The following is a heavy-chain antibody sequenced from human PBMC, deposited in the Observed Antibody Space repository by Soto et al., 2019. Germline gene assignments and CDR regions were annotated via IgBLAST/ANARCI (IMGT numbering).Heavy chain of an antibody. CDR3: AGLIWYFDL. Sequence: QVQLQESGPGLVKPSETLSLTCTVSGGSISSYYWSWIRQPPGKGLEWIGYIYYSGSTNYNPSLKSRVTISVDTSKNQFSLMLSSVTVAVASLYFCAGLIWYFDLWGRGTLVTVSS. J-gene: IGHJ2*01. CDR1: GGSISSYY. CDR2: IYYSGST. V-gene: IGHV4-59*08.